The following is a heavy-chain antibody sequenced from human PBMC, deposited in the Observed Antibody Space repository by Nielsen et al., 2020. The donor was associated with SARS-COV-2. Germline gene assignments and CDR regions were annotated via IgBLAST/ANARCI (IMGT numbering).Heavy chain of an antibody. V-gene: IGHV1-46*01. CDR1: GYTFTNNY. CDR3: ARGYDMDV. Sequence: ASVKVSCKASGYTFTNNYMHWVRQAPGQGLEWMGLINPTNGGTTYAQKFQGRVTMTRDTSTSTVYMELSSLRSDDTAVYYCARGYDMDVWGQGTTVTVSS. CDR2: INPTNGGT. J-gene: IGHJ6*02.